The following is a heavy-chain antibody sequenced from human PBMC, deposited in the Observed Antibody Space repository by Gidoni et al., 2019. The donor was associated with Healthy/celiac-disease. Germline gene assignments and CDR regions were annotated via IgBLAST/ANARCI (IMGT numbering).Heavy chain of an antibody. CDR1: GFTFSNYG. Sequence: QVQLVESGGGVVQPGRSLSLSCAASGFTFSNYGMHWVRQAPGKGLEWVAVISYDGSNKYYADSVKGRFTISRDNSKNTLYLQMNSLRAEDTAVYYCAKTAGDSSGYYFDYWGQGTLVTVSS. D-gene: IGHD3-22*01. J-gene: IGHJ4*02. V-gene: IGHV3-30*18. CDR3: AKTAGDSSGYYFDY. CDR2: ISYDGSNK.